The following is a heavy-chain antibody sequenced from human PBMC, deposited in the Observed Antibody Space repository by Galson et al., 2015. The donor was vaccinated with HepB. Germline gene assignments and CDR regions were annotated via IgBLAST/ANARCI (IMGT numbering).Heavy chain of an antibody. CDR1: ELTFSDYW. D-gene: IGHD2-21*01. J-gene: IGHJ6*02. CDR2: VKYDGSAK. V-gene: IGHV3-7*01. Sequence: SLRLSCAASELTFSDYWMSWVHQAPGKGLEWVAQVKYDGSAKYYVDSAKGRFTISRDNAKNSLYLQMNSLRTDDTAVYYCARDVVPRGIHYVGMDVWGQGTTVTVS. CDR3: ARDVVPRGIHYVGMDV.